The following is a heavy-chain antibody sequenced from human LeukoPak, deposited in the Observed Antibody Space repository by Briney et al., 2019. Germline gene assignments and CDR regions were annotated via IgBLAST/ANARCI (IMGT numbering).Heavy chain of an antibody. D-gene: IGHD1-7*01. V-gene: IGHV1-69*06. CDR2: IIPIFGTA. CDR3: ARNPGTHANAFDY. J-gene: IGHJ4*02. Sequence: GASVKVSCKASGGTFSSYAISWVRQAPGQGLEWMGGIIPIFGTANYAQKFQGRVTITADKSTSTAYMELSSLRSEDTAVYYCARNPGTHANAFDYWGQGTLVTVSS. CDR1: GGTFSSYA.